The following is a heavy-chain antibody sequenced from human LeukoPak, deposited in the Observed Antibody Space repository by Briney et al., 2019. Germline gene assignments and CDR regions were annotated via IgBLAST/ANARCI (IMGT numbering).Heavy chain of an antibody. CDR2: INSDGSST. CDR1: GFTFSSSW. J-gene: IGHJ4*02. CDR3: ARSRVYYDSSGYYSGVYFDY. V-gene: IGHV3-74*01. Sequence: GGSLRLSCAASGFTFSSSWMHWVRQAPGKGLVWVSRINSDGSSTSYADSVKGRFTISRDNAKNTLYLQMNSLIAEDTAVYYCARSRVYYDSSGYYSGVYFDYWGQGTLVTVSS. D-gene: IGHD3-22*01.